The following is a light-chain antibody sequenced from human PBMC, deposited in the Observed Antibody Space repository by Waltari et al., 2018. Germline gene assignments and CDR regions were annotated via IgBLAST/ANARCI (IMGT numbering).Light chain of an antibody. V-gene: IGKV1-39*01. CDR3: QHYYNYPWT. J-gene: IGKJ1*01. CDR2: GAS. CDR1: QNVDRY. Sequence: TQMTQSPSSLSASVGDRVSITCRASQNVDRYLNWYQQKPGTAPRLLVSGASSLQSGVPSRFSGGGSGTDFTLTISGLEPEDFASYYCQHYYNYPWTFGQGTKVEVK.